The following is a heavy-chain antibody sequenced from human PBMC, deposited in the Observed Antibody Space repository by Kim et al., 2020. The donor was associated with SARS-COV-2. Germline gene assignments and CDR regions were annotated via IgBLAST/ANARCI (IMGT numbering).Heavy chain of an antibody. CDR2: T. V-gene: IGHV4-59*09. CDR3: ARGGPKHGMDV. Sequence: TNYNPSLKSRVTISVDTSKNQFSLKLSSVTAADTAVYYCARGGPKHGMDVWGQGTTVTVSS. J-gene: IGHJ6*02.